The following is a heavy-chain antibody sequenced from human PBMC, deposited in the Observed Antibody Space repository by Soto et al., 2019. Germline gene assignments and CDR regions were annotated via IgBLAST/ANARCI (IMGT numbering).Heavy chain of an antibody. V-gene: IGHV1-2*02. CDR2: INPNSGGT. D-gene: IGHD6-19*01. Sequence: GASVKVSCKASGYTFAGYYMHWLRQAPGQGLEWMGWINPNSGGTNYAQKFQGRVTMTRDTSISTAYMELSRLRSDDTAVYYCAIWGGEEPVAGTEDDSWGQGTLVTVSS. CDR1: GYTFAGYY. CDR3: AIWGGEEPVAGTEDDS. J-gene: IGHJ4*02.